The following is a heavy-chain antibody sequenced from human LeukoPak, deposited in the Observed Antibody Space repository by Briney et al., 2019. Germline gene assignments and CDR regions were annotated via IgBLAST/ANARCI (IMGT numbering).Heavy chain of an antibody. V-gene: IGHV3-30*04. CDR1: GFTFSSYA. CDR2: ISYDGSNK. D-gene: IGHD6-19*01. CDR3: ARDQEILYSSGWNYFDY. Sequence: GSLRLSCAASGFTFSSYAMHWVRQAPGKGLEWVAVISYDGSNKYYADSVKGRFTISRDNSKNTLYLQMNSLRAEDTAVYYCARDQEILYSSGWNYFDYWGQGTLVTVSS. J-gene: IGHJ4*02.